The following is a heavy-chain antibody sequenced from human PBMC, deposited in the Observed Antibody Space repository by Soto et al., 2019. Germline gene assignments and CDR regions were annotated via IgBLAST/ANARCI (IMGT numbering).Heavy chain of an antibody. CDR2: ISYEGSNT. CDR1: GFTFDTYG. Sequence: QVHLVESGGGVVQPGKSLRLSCVASGFTFDTYGIHWVRQAPGKGLQWVALISYEGSNTYYADSVRGRFTLSRDNSKNAIYLQMNTLRPEDTGVYYCARVTPGNNLYYFSGLDFWGQGTSVTVSS. CDR3: ARVTPGNNLYYFSGLDF. D-gene: IGHD1-1*01. V-gene: IGHV3-30-3*01. J-gene: IGHJ6*02.